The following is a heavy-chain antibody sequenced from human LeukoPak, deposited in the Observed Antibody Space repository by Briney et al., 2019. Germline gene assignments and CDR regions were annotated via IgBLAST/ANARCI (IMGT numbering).Heavy chain of an antibody. Sequence: PSETLSLTCAVYGGSFSGYYWNWIRQPPGKGLEWIGEVNHSGSTYYNPSLKSRVTISVDTSKNQISLKLTSVTGADTAVYYCAGERGGEYSSGWYKTNYFYNWGQGIRVTVSS. CDR1: GGSFSGYY. D-gene: IGHD6-19*01. J-gene: IGHJ4*02. CDR2: VNHSGST. CDR3: AGERGGEYSSGWYKTNYFYN. V-gene: IGHV4-34*01.